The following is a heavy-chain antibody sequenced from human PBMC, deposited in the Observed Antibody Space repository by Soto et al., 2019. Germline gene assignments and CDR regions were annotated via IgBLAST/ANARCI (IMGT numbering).Heavy chain of an antibody. J-gene: IGHJ5*02. Sequence: ASVKVSCKATGYTFTSYGISWVRQAPGQGLEWMGWISAYNGNTNYAQKLQGRVTMTTDTFTSTAYMELRSLRSDDTAVYYCARSRFMITFGGVIVNNWFDPWGQGTLVTVS. V-gene: IGHV1-18*01. CDR1: GYTFTSYG. CDR2: ISAYNGNT. CDR3: ARSRFMITFGGVIVNNWFDP. D-gene: IGHD3-16*02.